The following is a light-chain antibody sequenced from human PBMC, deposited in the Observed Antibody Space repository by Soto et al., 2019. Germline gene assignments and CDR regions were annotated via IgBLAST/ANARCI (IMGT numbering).Light chain of an antibody. CDR3: TTWDDTLRSVV. Sequence: QSVLTQPPSASGTPGQRVTISCSGGRSNIGSNYVYWYQQFPGTAPKLLIFKNGQRPSGVPDRFSGSKSGTSASLAISGLRSEDEADFYCTTWDDTLRSVVFGGGTKLTVL. J-gene: IGLJ2*01. V-gene: IGLV1-47*01. CDR2: KNG. CDR1: RSNIGSNY.